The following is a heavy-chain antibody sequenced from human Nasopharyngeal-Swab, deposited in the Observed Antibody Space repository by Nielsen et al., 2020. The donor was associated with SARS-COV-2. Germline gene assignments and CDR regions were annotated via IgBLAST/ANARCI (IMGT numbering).Heavy chain of an antibody. CDR3: AREVRYAARSFDY. CDR2: IIQLGGVT. CDR1: AFTFNDHF. D-gene: IGHD2-2*01. Sequence: GRSLRLSCTASAFTFNDHFMSWIRQSPGSGLEWVSKIIQLGGVTDYADFAKGRFTVSRDNSKSSLYLEMNSLRAEDTGVYYCAREVRYAARSFDYWGQGTLVTVSS. J-gene: IGHJ4*02. V-gene: IGHV3-11*01.